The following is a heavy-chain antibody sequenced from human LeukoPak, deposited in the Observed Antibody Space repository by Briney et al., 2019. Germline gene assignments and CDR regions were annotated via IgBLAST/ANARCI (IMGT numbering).Heavy chain of an antibody. V-gene: IGHV4-59*01. CDR2: IYYSGST. Sequence: SETLSLTCTVSGGSISSYYRSWIRQPPGKGLEWIGYIYYSGSTNYNPSLKSRVTISVDTSKNQFSLKLSSVTAADTAVYYCARGRITMVRGVIIGNWFDPWGQGTLVTVSS. D-gene: IGHD3-10*01. CDR3: ARGRITMVRGVIIGNWFDP. J-gene: IGHJ5*02. CDR1: GGSISSYY.